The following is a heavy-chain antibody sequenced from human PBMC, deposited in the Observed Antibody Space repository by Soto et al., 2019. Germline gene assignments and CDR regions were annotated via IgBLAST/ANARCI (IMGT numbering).Heavy chain of an antibody. J-gene: IGHJ4*02. V-gene: IGHV4-59*01. CDR1: GGYIGSYY. CDR2: IYYSGST. Sequence: SETQSLTSTVSGGYIGSYYWSWIRQPPGKGLEWIGYIYYSGSTNYNPSLKSRVTISVDTSKNQFSLKLSSVTAADTAVYYCARVYRVAVAGSAFDYWGQGTLVTVSS. CDR3: ARVYRVAVAGSAFDY. D-gene: IGHD6-19*01.